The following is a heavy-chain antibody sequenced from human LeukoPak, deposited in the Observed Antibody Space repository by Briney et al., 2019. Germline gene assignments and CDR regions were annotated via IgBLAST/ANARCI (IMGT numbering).Heavy chain of an antibody. J-gene: IGHJ4*02. CDR1: GGSISSSSYY. D-gene: IGHD6-13*01. V-gene: IGHV4-39*07. CDR3: ARDTPRWSPAAGTNY. CDR2: IYYSGST. Sequence: PSETLSLTCTVSGGSISSSSYYWGWIRQPPGKGLEWIGSIYYSGSTYYNPSLKSRVTISVDTSKNQFSLRLSSVTAADTAVYYCARDTPRWSPAAGTNYWGQGTLVTVSS.